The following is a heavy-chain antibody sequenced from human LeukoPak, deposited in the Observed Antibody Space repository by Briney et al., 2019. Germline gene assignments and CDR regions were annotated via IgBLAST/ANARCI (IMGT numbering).Heavy chain of an antibody. Sequence: ASVSVSYKASGYTFTSYDINWVRQATGQGGEGMGWMNPNSGNTGYAQKFQGRVTMTRNTSISTPYMELSSLRSEDTAVYYCARGSSWGNDAFDIWGQGTMVTVSS. J-gene: IGHJ3*02. D-gene: IGHD6-13*01. CDR1: GYTFTSYD. CDR3: ARGSSWGNDAFDI. CDR2: MNPNSGNT. V-gene: IGHV1-8*01.